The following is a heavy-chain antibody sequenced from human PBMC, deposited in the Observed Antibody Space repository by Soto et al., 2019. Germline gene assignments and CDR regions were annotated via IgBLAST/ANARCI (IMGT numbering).Heavy chain of an antibody. CDR2: INPSGGST. V-gene: IGHV1-46*01. CDR3: ARDFGNYDILTGYYSGNWFDP. Sequence: ASVKVSCKASGYTFTSYYMHWVRQAPGQGLEWMGIINPSGGSTSYAQKFQGRATMTRDTSTSTVYMELSSLRSEDTAVYYCARDFGNYDILTGYYSGNWFDPWGQGTLVTVSS. J-gene: IGHJ5*02. D-gene: IGHD3-9*01. CDR1: GYTFTSYY.